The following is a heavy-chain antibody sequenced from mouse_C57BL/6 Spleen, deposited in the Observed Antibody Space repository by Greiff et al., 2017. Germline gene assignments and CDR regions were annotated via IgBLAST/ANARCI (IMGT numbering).Heavy chain of an antibody. D-gene: IGHD2-5*01. Sequence: QVQLQQPGAELVKPGASVKMSCKASGYTFTSYWITWVKQRPGQGLEWIGDIYPGSGSTNNNEKFKSKATLTVDTSSSTAYMQLSSLTSEDSAVYYCAREGAYYSNPFAYWGQGTLVTVSA. CDR3: AREGAYYSNPFAY. V-gene: IGHV1-55*01. CDR2: IYPGSGST. J-gene: IGHJ3*01. CDR1: GYTFTSYW.